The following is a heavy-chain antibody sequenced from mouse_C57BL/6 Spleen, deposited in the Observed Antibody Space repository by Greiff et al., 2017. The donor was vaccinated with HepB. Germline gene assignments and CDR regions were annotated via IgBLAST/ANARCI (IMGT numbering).Heavy chain of an antibody. V-gene: IGHV1-26*01. CDR3: ATAQALYAMDY. J-gene: IGHJ4*01. Sequence: VQLQQSGPELVKPGASVKISCKASGYTFTDYYMNWVKQSHGKSLEWIGDINPNNGGTSYNQKFKGKATLTVDKSSSTAYMELRSLTSEDSAVYYCATAQALYAMDYWGHGTSVTVSS. CDR1: GYTFTDYY. D-gene: IGHD3-2*02. CDR2: INPNNGGT.